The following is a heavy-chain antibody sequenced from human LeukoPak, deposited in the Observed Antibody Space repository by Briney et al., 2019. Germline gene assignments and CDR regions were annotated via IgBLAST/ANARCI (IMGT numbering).Heavy chain of an antibody. CDR2: INPNSGGT. CDR3: ARVSEKGGAFDI. CDR1: GYTFTGYY. Sequence: GASVKVSRKASGYTFTGYYMHWVRQAPGQGLEWMGRINPNSGGTNYAQKFQGRVTMTRDTSISTAYMEPSRLRSDDTAVYYCARVSEKGGAFDIWGQGTMATVSS. D-gene: IGHD1-14*01. V-gene: IGHV1-2*06. J-gene: IGHJ3*02.